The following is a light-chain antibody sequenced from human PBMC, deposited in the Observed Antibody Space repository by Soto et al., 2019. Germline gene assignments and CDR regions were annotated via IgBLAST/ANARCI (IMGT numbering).Light chain of an antibody. CDR1: QGISNY. CDR3: QKYNTSPFT. V-gene: IGKV1-27*01. CDR2: AAS. J-gene: IGKJ3*01. Sequence: DIQMTQSPSSLSASVGDRVTITCRASQGISNYLAWYHQNPGKVPKLLTYAASTLQSGVPFRFSGSGSGTDFTLTISSLQPEDVASYYCQKYNTSPFTFGPGTEVEIK.